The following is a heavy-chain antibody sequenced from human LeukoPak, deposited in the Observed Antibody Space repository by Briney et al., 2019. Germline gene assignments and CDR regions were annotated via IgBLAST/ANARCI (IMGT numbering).Heavy chain of an antibody. CDR3: ARYRYNWNLIPYYFDY. CDR1: GFSFSSYW. Sequence: GGSLRLSCAASGFSFSSYWMSWVRQAPGKGLEWVANIKQDGSEKYYVDSVKGRFTISRDNAKNSLYLQMNSLRAEDTAVYYCARYRYNWNLIPYYFDYWGQGTLVTVSS. V-gene: IGHV3-7*01. J-gene: IGHJ4*02. CDR2: IKQDGSEK. D-gene: IGHD1-7*01.